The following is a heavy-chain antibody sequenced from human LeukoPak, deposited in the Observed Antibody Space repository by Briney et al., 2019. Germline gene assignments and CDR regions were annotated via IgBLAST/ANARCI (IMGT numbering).Heavy chain of an antibody. CDR3: ARDFLALRIAVAGTPSGMDV. CDR2: INAGNGNT. D-gene: IGHD6-19*01. V-gene: IGHV1-3*01. Sequence: ASVKVSCKASGYTFTSYAMHWVRQAPGQRLEWMGWINAGNGNTKYSQKFQGRVTITRDTSASTAYMELSSLRSEDTAVYYCARDFLALRIAVAGTPSGMDVWGQGTTVTVSS. J-gene: IGHJ6*02. CDR1: GYTFTSYA.